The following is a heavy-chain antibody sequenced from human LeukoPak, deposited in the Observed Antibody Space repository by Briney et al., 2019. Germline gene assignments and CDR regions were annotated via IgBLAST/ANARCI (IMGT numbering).Heavy chain of an antibody. Sequence: GGSLRLSCVASGFTFSSYAMSWVRQAPGKGLEWVSTISNSDYSTYYADSVKGRFTISRANSENTLYLQMNNLRAEDTAVYYCAKATGYLLWGQGTLVTVSS. CDR1: GFTFSSYA. D-gene: IGHD1-14*01. CDR2: ISNSDYST. CDR3: AKATGYLL. V-gene: IGHV3-23*01. J-gene: IGHJ4*02.